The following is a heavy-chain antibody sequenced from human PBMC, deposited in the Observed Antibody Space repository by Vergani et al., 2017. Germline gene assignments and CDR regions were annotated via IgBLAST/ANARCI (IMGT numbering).Heavy chain of an antibody. V-gene: IGHV3-30*02. CDR1: GFTFSNFR. CDR3: ANYLGDSTDELPYS. J-gene: IGHJ4*02. D-gene: IGHD2-21*02. CDR2: IGKDGINT. Sequence: QVQLVESAGGVVQPGGSLRLSCAASGFTFSNFRMHWIRQAPGKGLEWLAYIGKDGINTRYRDAVKGRCTVSRDNSKDILYLQMDCLTSEDSALYYCANYLGDSTDELPYSWGTGTIVIVSS.